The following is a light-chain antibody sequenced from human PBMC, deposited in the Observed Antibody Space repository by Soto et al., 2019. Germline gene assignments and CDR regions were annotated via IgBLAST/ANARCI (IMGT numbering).Light chain of an antibody. CDR2: DAS. CDR1: QSVSSY. CDR3: QQRSNWPPT. Sequence: EIVLTQSPATLSLSPGERATLSCRASQSVSSYLAWYQQKPDQAPRLLIYDASNRATGIPARFSGSGSGTDFTLTISSLEPEDFAVYYCQQRSNWPPTFVPGTKVDIK. V-gene: IGKV3-11*01. J-gene: IGKJ3*01.